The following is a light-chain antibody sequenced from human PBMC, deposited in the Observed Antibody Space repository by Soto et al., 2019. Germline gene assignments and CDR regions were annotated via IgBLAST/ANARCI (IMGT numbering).Light chain of an antibody. CDR1: SSDVGGYNY. Sequence: QSVLTQPASVSGSPGQSSTISCTGTSSDVGGYNYVSWYQQHPGKAPKLMIYDVSNRPSGVSNRFSGSKSGNTASLTISGLQAEYEADYYCSSYTSSSTRVFGTRTKVTVL. CDR3: SSYTSSSTRV. CDR2: DVS. V-gene: IGLV2-14*01. J-gene: IGLJ1*01.